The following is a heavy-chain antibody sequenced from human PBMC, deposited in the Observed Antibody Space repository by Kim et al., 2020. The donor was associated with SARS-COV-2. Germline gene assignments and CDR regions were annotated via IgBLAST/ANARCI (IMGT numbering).Heavy chain of an antibody. V-gene: IGHV3-21*06. CDR3: ARLREGCDALTGYYTHYYFDY. CDR2: ISSTGSYI. Sequence: GGSLRLSCAASGFLFSTYGMDWVRQAPGRGLEWVSSISSTGSYIYYADSVKGRFSISRDNTKNLVYLQMSSLRAEDTAVYYCARLREGCDALTGYYTHYYFDYWGQGTLVTVSS. J-gene: IGHJ4*02. D-gene: IGHD3-9*01. CDR1: GFLFSTYG.